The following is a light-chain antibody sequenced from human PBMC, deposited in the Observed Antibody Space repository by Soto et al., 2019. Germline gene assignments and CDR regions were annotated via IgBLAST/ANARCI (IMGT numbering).Light chain of an antibody. Sequence: EIVMTQSPATLSVSPGERATLSCRASQSVSSNLAWYQQKPGQAPRLLIYGASTRATGIPARFSGSGSGTEFTLTTSSLQSEDVAVYYCQQYNNWPSTFGQGTKVEIK. CDR2: GAS. CDR1: QSVSSN. J-gene: IGKJ1*01. V-gene: IGKV3-15*01. CDR3: QQYNNWPST.